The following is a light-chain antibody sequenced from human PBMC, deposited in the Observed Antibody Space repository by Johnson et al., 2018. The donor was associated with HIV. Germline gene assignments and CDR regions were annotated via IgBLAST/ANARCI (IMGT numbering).Light chain of an antibody. CDR3: GTWDSSLISNV. CDR1: SSNIGSND. J-gene: IGLJ1*01. CDR2: ENN. V-gene: IGLV1-51*02. Sequence: QSVLTQPPSVSAAPGQKVTVSCSGSSSNIGSNDVSWYQQFPGAAPKLLIYENNKRPSGIPDRFSGSKSGTSATLGITGLQTGDEADYYCGTWDSSLISNVFGPGTKVTVL.